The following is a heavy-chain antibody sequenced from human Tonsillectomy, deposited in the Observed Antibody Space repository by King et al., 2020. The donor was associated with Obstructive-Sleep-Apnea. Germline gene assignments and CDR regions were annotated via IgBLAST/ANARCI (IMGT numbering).Heavy chain of an antibody. D-gene: IGHD5-18*01. CDR2: IFSNDEK. J-gene: IGHJ4*02. CDR1: GFSLSNARMG. CDR3: ARIRRDVDTAMDDY. V-gene: IGHV2-26*01. Sequence: TLKESGPVLVKSTETLTLTCTVSGFSLSNARMGVSWIRQPPGKALEWLAHIFSNDEKSYSTSLKSRLTISKDTSKSQVVLTMTNMDPVDTATYYCARIRRDVDTAMDDYWGQGTLVTVSS.